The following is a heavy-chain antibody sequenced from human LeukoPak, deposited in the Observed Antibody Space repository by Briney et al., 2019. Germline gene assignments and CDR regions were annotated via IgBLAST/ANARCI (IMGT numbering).Heavy chain of an antibody. V-gene: IGHV4-59*08. CDR2: IYYSGST. Sequence: TASETLSLTCTVSGGSISSYYWSWIRQPPGKGLEWIGYIYYSGSTNYNPSLKSRVTMSVDTSKNQFSLKLSSVTAADTAVYYCARHGPPRAGWGRKYYYMDVWGKGTTVTISS. D-gene: IGHD3-16*01. CDR1: GGSISSYY. J-gene: IGHJ6*03. CDR3: ARHGPPRAGWGRKYYYMDV.